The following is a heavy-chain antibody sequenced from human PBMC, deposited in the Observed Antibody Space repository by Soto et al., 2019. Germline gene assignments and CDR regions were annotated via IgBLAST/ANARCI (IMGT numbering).Heavy chain of an antibody. J-gene: IGHJ4*02. CDR2: INPSGGST. D-gene: IGHD2-15*01. Sequence: GASVKVSCKASVYTLTSYYMHWVRQAPGQGLEWMGIINPSGGSTSYAQKFQGRVTMTRDTSTSTVYMELSSLRSEDTAVYYCASARYCSGGSCYSFFDYWGQGTLVTVS. V-gene: IGHV1-46*01. CDR3: ASARYCSGGSCYSFFDY. CDR1: VYTLTSYY.